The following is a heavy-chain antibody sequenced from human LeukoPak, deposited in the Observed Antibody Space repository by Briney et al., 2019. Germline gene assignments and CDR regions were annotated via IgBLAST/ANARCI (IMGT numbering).Heavy chain of an antibody. J-gene: IGHJ4*02. CDR3: ARDNPVAGTGEYYFDY. CDR1: GGSISSYY. D-gene: IGHD6-19*01. Sequence: PSETLSLTCTVSGGSISSYYWSWIRQPPGKGLEWIGYIYYSGSTNYNPSLKSRVTISVDTSKNQFSLKLSSVTAADTAVYYCARDNPVAGTGEYYFDYWGQGTLVTVSS. CDR2: IYYSGST. V-gene: IGHV4-59*01.